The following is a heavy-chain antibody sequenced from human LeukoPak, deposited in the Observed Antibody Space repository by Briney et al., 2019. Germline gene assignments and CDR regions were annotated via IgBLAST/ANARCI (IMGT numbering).Heavy chain of an antibody. J-gene: IGHJ4*02. V-gene: IGHV3-21*01. D-gene: IGHD7-27*01. CDR2: ISSSSSYI. CDR3: ARDLVPGAIDY. CDR1: GFTFSSYS. Sequence: PGGSLRLSCAASGFTFSSYSMNWVRQAPGKGLEWVSSISSSSSYIYYADSVKGRFTISRDDAKNSLYLQMNSLRAEDTAVYYCARDLVPGAIDYWGQGTLVTVSS.